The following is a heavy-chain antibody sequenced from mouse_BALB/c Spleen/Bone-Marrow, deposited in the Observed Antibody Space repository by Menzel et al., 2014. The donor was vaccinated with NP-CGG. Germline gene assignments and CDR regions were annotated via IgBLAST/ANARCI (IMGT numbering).Heavy chain of an antibody. J-gene: IGHJ2*01. V-gene: IGHV1-80*01. CDR1: GYPFSSYW. CDR2: IYPGDGET. Sequence: QVQLQQSGAELVMPGSSVQISCKASGYPFSSYWMNWVKPRPGQGLEWIGQIYPGDGETNYNGKFKGNATLTADKSSSTAYMQLISLTSEDSAVYFCARKYGDYWGQGTTLTVSS. CDR3: ARKYGDY. D-gene: IGHD2-10*02.